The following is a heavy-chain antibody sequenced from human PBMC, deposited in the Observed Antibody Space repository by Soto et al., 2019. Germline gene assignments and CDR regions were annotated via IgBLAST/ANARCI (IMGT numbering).Heavy chain of an antibody. D-gene: IGHD6-13*01. CDR1: GGSISSGGYY. Sequence: PSETLSLTCTVSGGSISSGGYYWSWIRQHPGKGLEWIGYIYYSGSTYYNPSLKSRVTISVDTSKNQFSLKLSSVTAADTAVYYCAREHVPIAAAGTNYYYGMDVWGQGTTVTVSS. V-gene: IGHV4-31*03. CDR2: IYYSGST. CDR3: AREHVPIAAAGTNYYYGMDV. J-gene: IGHJ6*02.